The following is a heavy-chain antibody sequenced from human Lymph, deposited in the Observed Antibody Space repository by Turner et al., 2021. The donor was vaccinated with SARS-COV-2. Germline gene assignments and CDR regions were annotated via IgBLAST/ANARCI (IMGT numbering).Heavy chain of an antibody. CDR1: GYTFTRYD. D-gene: IGHD4-17*01. CDR2: MDPNCGNT. CDR3: ARAAQMTVWFDP. J-gene: IGHJ5*02. V-gene: IGHV1-8*01. Sequence: QVQLVQSGAEGKKPGASVKVSCMASGYTFTRYDINGVRQATGKGLGWMGWMDPNCGNTGYDKKFQGRVTITRNNSISTAYMELGSLRSEDTAVYYCARAAQMTVWFDPWGQGTLVTVSS.